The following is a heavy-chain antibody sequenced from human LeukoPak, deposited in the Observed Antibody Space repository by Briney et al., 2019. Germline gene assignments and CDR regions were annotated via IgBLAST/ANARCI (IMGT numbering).Heavy chain of an antibody. V-gene: IGHV3-7*01. D-gene: IGHD6-13*01. J-gene: IGHJ4*02. CDR2: IKQDGSAM. CDR1: GFTVSSNY. CDR3: ARWSSSWYDY. Sequence: GGSLRLSCAASGFTVSSNYMSWVRQAPGKGLEWVANIKQDGSAMYYVDSVKGRFSIFRDNAKESLFLQMNSLRAEDTAVYYCARWSSSWYDYWGQGTLVTVSS.